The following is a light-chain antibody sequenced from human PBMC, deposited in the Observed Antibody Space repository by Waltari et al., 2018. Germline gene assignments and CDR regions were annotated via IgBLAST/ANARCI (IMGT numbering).Light chain of an antibody. Sequence: QAVLTQPPSVSGAPGQRVTLSCTGCSSNIRAGYGVHWYQQFSGTAPKLLIYGNNNRPSGVPDRFSGSKSGTSASLAITVLQAEDEADYYCQSYDRSHVVFGGGTKLTVL. CDR2: GNN. CDR1: SSNIRAGYG. J-gene: IGLJ2*01. CDR3: QSYDRSHVV. V-gene: IGLV1-40*01.